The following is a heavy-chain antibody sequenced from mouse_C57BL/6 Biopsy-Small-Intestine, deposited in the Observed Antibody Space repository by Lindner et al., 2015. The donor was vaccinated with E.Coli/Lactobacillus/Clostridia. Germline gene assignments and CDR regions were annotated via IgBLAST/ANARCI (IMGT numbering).Heavy chain of an antibody. Sequence: SVKVSCKASGYTFTSYYIHWVRLAPGQGLEWMGIIDPSGRSSTTYAQKFQDRVTMTSDTSTSTVYMEVSSLTSDDTAVYFCARRRPGGDTSVSLDHWGQGTRVTVSS. V-gene: IGHV1S61*01. J-gene: IGHJ4*01. CDR2: IDPSGRSST. CDR3: ARRRPGGDTSVSLDH. D-gene: IGHD5-1-1*01. CDR1: GYTFTSYY.